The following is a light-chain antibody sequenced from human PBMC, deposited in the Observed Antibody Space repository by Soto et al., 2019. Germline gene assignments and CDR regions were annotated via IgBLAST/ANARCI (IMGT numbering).Light chain of an antibody. CDR2: GAS. CDR1: QDISDD. J-gene: IGKJ1*01. Sequence: IQMTQSPSSLSASVGDRVTITCRASQDISDDVGWYQQTPGKAPKLLISGASRLQSGVPSRFSGSGSGAAFTLTITSLQPDDSAMYYCQQYNGYSWTFGRGTKVEIK. CDR3: QQYNGYSWT. V-gene: IGKV1-17*01.